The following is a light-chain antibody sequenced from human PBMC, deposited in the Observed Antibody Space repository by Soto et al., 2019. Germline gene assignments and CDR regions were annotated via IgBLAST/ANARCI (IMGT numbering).Light chain of an antibody. Sequence: IAGGNNVHWYQQIPGQAPKVLIYSNSDRPSGVPERFSGSNSGTSASLAITGLQAEDEADYYCQSYDSSINYVFGTGTKVTVL. J-gene: IGLJ1*01. CDR1: IAGGNN. V-gene: IGLV1-40*01. CDR3: QSYDSSINYV. CDR2: SNS.